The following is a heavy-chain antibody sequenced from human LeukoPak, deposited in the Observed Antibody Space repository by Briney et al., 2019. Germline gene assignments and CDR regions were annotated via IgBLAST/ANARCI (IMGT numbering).Heavy chain of an antibody. CDR3: ARGPYSYDSSGAFDI. CDR2: IYYSGST. CDR1: GGSFSSYY. Sequence: SETLSLTCAVYGGSFSSYYWGWIRQPPGKGLEWIGSIYYSGSTYYNPSLKSRVTISVDTSKNQFSLKLSSVTAADTAVYFCARGPYSYDSSGAFDIWGQGTMVTVSS. D-gene: IGHD3-22*01. J-gene: IGHJ3*02. V-gene: IGHV4-39*01.